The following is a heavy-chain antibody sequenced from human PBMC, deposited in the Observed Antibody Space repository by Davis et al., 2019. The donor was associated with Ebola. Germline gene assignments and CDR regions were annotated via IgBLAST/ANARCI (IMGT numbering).Heavy chain of an antibody. Sequence: AASVKVSCKASRGTFGSYAISWVRQAPGQGLEWMGGVIPMFGTSKYAQKFQDRVTITADESTNTAYMELRSLRSDDTAVYYCARDRDVLLRQTDYWGQGTLVTVSS. V-gene: IGHV1-69*13. D-gene: IGHD2-15*01. CDR3: ARDRDVLLRQTDY. CDR2: VIPMFGTS. CDR1: RGTFGSYA. J-gene: IGHJ4*02.